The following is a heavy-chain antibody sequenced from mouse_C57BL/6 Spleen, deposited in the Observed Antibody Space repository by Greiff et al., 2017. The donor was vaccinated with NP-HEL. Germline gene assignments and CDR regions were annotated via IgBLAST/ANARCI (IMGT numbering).Heavy chain of an antibody. Sequence: VQLQQSGPELVKPGASVKISCKASGYAFSSSWMNWVKQRPGKGLEWIGRLYPGDGDTNYNGKFKGKATLTADKSSSTAYMQLSSLTSEDSAVYFCARDSPAMDYWGQGTSVTVSS. J-gene: IGHJ4*01. V-gene: IGHV1-82*01. CDR2: LYPGDGDT. CDR3: ARDSPAMDY. CDR1: GYAFSSSW.